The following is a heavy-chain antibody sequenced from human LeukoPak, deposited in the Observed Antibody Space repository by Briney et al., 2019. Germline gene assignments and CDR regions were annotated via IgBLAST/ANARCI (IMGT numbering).Heavy chain of an antibody. J-gene: IGHJ6*02. V-gene: IGHV3-48*04. CDR2: ISSSSSTI. CDR3: ARVFWFGADYYGMDV. CDR1: GFTFSSYS. D-gene: IGHD3-10*01. Sequence: PGGSLRLSCAASGFTFSSYSMNWVRQAPGKGLEWVSYISSSSSTIYYADSVKGRFTISRDNAKNSLYLQMNSLRVEDTAVYHCARVFWFGADYYGMDVWGQGTTVTVSS.